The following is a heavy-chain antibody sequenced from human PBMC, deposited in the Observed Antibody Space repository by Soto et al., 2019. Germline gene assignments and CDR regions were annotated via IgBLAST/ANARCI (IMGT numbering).Heavy chain of an antibody. D-gene: IGHD6-13*01. V-gene: IGHV5-51*01. J-gene: IGHJ4*02. CDR3: ARLQAAAGDNDLTVDY. Sequence: PGESLKISCKGSGYSFTSYWIGWVRQMPGKGLEWMGIIYPGDSDTRYSPSFQGQVTISADKSISTAYLQWSSLKASDTAMYYCARLQAAAGDNDLTVDYWGQGTLVTVSS. CDR1: GYSFTSYW. CDR2: IYPGDSDT.